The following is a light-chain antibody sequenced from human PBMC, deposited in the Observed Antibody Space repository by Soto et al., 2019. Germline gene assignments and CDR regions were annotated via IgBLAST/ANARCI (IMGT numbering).Light chain of an antibody. CDR2: KAS. CDR1: QTISSW. J-gene: IGKJ1*01. V-gene: IGKV1-5*03. Sequence: DIHMTQSPSTLSRSVGDRVTTCYRASQTISSWLAWYQQKPGKAPKLLIYKASTLKSGVPSRFSGSGSGTEFTLTISSLQPDDFATYYCQHYKSYSEAFGQGTKVDIK. CDR3: QHYKSYSEA.